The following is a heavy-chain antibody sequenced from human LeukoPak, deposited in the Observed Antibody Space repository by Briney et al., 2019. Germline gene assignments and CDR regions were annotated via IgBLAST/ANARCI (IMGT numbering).Heavy chain of an antibody. Sequence: PGGSLRLSCAASGFNFSSYGMHWVRQAPGKGLEWVALISFDGSNQYYADSLKGRFTISRDNSKNTLYLQMNSLRTEDTAVYYCAKPPEVGATVGYFDYWGQGTLVTVSS. CDR2: ISFDGSNQ. CDR3: AKPPEVGATVGYFDY. D-gene: IGHD1-26*01. J-gene: IGHJ4*02. V-gene: IGHV3-30*18. CDR1: GFNFSSYG.